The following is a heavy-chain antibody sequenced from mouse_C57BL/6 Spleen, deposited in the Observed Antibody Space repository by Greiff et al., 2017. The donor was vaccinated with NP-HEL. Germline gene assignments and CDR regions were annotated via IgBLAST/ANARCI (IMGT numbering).Heavy chain of an antibody. V-gene: IGHV1-15*01. Sequence: VQLQQSGAELVRPGASVTLSCKASGYTFTDYEMHWVKQTPVHGLEWIGAIDPETGGTAYNQKFKGKAILTADKSSSTAYMDLRSLTPEDSAVYYCTRPYYGSRDFDYWGQGTTLTVSS. CDR1: GYTFTDYE. CDR2: IDPETGGT. D-gene: IGHD1-1*01. J-gene: IGHJ2*01. CDR3: TRPYYGSRDFDY.